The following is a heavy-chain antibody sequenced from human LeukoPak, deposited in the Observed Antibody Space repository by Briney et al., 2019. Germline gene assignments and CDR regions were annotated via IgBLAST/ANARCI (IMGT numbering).Heavy chain of an antibody. D-gene: IGHD3-3*01. J-gene: IGHJ5*01. CDR3: ARVRRSLNWFDS. V-gene: IGHV4-39*01. CDR1: GDSITSSSFF. CDR2: ISYSGGT. Sequence: SETLSLTCTVSGDSITSSSFFWDWIRQPPGRGLEWIGNISYSGGTNYNPSLQSRVTISVDTSKNQFSLKLSSVTDADTAVYYCARVRRSLNWFDSWGQGTLVTVSS.